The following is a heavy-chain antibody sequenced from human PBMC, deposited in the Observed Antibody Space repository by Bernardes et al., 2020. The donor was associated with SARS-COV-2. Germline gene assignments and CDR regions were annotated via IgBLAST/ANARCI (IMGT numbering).Heavy chain of an antibody. J-gene: IGHJ4*02. D-gene: IGHD6-19*01. V-gene: IGHV3-21*06. CDR2: ISGSSSHN. Sequence: GGSLRLSCAASGFTFSSYRMNWVRQVPGKGLEWVSSISGSSSHNYYADSVKGRFTISRDNARNSLYLQMNSLRAEDTAVYYCARIDEVTGRDYWGQGTLVTVSS. CDR1: GFTFSSYR. CDR3: ARIDEVTGRDY.